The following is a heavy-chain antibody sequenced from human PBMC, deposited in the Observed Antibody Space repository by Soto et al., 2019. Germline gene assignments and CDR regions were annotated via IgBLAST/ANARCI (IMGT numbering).Heavy chain of an antibody. D-gene: IGHD6-13*01. CDR2: IWYDGSNK. V-gene: IGHV3-33*01. J-gene: IGHJ4*02. CDR3: ARVGSSWSFDY. Sequence: PGGSLRLSCAASGFTFSSYGMHWVRQAPGKGLEWVAIIWYDGSNKYYADSVKGRFTISRDSSKNTLYLQMNSLRAEDTGVYYCARVGSSWSFDYWGQGTLVTVSS. CDR1: GFTFSSYG.